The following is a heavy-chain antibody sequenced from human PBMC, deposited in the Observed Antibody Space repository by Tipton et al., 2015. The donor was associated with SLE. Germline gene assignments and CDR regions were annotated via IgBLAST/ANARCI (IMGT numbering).Heavy chain of an antibody. V-gene: IGHV4-59*11. J-gene: IGHJ4*02. D-gene: IGHD6-19*01. CDR3: ARETGRYSSGWFDY. CDR2: IYYSGST. CDR1: GGSISSHY. Sequence: TLSLTCTVSGGSISSHYWSWLRQPPGNRLEWIGYIYYSGSTYYNPSLKSRVTISVDTSKNQFSLKLSSVTAADTAVYYCARETGRYSSGWFDYWGQGTLVTVSS.